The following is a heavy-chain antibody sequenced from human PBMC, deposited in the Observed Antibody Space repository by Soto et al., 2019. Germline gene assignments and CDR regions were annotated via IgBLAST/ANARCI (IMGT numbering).Heavy chain of an antibody. CDR1: GFSLSTSGVG. D-gene: IGHD3-22*01. CDR3: AHIHLSGYYDSSSFDY. V-gene: IGHV2-5*02. J-gene: IGHJ4*02. Sequence: QITLKESGPTLVKPTQTLTLTCTFSGFSLSTSGVGVGWIRQPPGKALEWLALIYWDDDKRYSPSLKSRLTTTKDTSKNQVVLTMTNMDPVDTATYYCAHIHLSGYYDSSSFDYWGQGTLVTVSS. CDR2: IYWDDDK.